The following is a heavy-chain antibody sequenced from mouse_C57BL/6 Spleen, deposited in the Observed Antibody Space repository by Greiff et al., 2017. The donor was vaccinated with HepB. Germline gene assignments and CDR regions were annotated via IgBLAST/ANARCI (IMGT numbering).Heavy chain of an antibody. CDR2: ISYDGSN. Sequence: DVKLQESGPGLVKPSQSLSLTCSVTGYSITSGYYWNWIRQFPGNKLEWMGYISYDGSNNYNPSLKNRISITRDTSKNQFFLKLNSVTTEDTATYYCARENTTVVATEAMDYWGQGTSVTVSS. CDR1: GYSITSGYY. CDR3: ARENTTVVATEAMDY. J-gene: IGHJ4*01. D-gene: IGHD1-1*01. V-gene: IGHV3-6*01.